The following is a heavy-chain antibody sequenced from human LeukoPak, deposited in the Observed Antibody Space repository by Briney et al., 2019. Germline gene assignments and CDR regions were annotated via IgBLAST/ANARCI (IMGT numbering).Heavy chain of an antibody. CDR1: GYTFTGYY. CDR2: IDPNSGGT. J-gene: IGHJ6*02. CDR3: ASKDMVRGAHYYYYYGMDV. D-gene: IGHD3-10*01. Sequence: ASVKVSCKASGYTFTGYYMHWVRQAPGQGLEWMGWIDPNSGGTNYAQKFQGRVTMTRDTSISTAYMELSRLRSDDTAVYYCASKDMVRGAHYYYYYGMDVWGQGTTVTVSS. V-gene: IGHV1-2*02.